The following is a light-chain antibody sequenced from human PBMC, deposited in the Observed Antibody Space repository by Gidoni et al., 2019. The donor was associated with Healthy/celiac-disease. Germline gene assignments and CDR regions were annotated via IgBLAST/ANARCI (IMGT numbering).Light chain of an antibody. V-gene: IGKV1-8*01. CDR3: KQYYSYPRT. Sequence: AIRMTQSPSSLSASTEDRVTITCRASQGISSYLAWYQQKPGKAPKLLIYAASTLQSGVPSRLSGSGSGTDFTLTISCLQSEDFATYYCKQYYSYPRTFGQGTKVEIK. CDR1: QGISSY. J-gene: IGKJ1*01. CDR2: AAS.